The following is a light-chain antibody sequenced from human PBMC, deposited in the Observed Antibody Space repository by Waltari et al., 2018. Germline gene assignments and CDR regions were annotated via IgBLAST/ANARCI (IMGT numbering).Light chain of an antibody. V-gene: IGLV1-47*01. Sequence: QSVLTQPPSASGTPGQRVTISCSGSSSNIGSNYVYWYQQLPGTAPKLLIYRNNQRPSGVPARFSGSKSGNSASLAISGLRSEDEADYYCAAWDDSLSGVVFGGGTKLTVL. CDR2: RNN. CDR3: AAWDDSLSGVV. CDR1: SSNIGSNY. J-gene: IGLJ2*01.